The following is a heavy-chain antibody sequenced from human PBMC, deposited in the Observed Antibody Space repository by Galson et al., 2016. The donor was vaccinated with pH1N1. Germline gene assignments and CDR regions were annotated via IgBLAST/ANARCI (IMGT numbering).Heavy chain of an antibody. D-gene: IGHD4-17*01. V-gene: IGHV3-48*04. J-gene: IGHJ4*02. CDR2: ISTGRRVV. Sequence: SLRLSCAASGFIFSDYSFIWVRQAPGKGLEWLSYISTGRRVVQYADSVKGRLTISRDNAQRSVYLQINSLRLEDTAVYHCARLAYGDSFDSWGQGTLVIVSS. CDR3: ARLAYGDSFDS. CDR1: GFIFSDYS.